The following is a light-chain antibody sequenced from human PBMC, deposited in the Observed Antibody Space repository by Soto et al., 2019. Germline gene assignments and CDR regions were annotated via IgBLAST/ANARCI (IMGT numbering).Light chain of an antibody. V-gene: IGKV1-33*01. J-gene: IGKJ3*01. Sequence: DIQMTQSPSSLSASVGDRVTITCQASQDIRKYLNLYQQKPGRAPKLLIYGASNLATWFPSRFRGSEYGTDCFYTISSLLTEDIATYYCQQYDNLPPFTFGPGTKVAIK. CDR2: GAS. CDR3: QQYDNLPPFT. CDR1: QDIRKY.